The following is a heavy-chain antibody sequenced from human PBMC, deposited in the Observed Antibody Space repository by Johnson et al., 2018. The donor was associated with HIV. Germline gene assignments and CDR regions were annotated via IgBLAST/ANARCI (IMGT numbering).Heavy chain of an antibody. V-gene: IGHV3-30-3*01. D-gene: IGHD2-21*01. CDR2: ISYDGSNK. Sequence: VRLVESGGGVVQPGRSLRLSCAASGFTFSSYAMHWVRQAPGKGLEWVAVISYDGSNKYYADSVKGRFTISRDNSKNTLYLQMNSLRAEDTAVYYCARGGHAVVAKPFGAFDIWGQGTMVTVSS. CDR3: ARGGHAVVAKPFGAFDI. CDR1: GFTFSSYA. J-gene: IGHJ3*02.